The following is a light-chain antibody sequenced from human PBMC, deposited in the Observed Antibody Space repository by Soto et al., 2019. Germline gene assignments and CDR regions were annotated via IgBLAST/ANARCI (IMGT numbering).Light chain of an antibody. CDR2: KAS. CDR3: QQTYRTPRT. CDR1: QTISSW. V-gene: IGKV1-5*03. Sequence: DIQMTQSPSTLSGSVGDRVTITCRASQTISSWLAWYQQKPGKAPKLLIYKASTLKSGVPSRFSGSGSGTDFTLTISSLQPEDFATYYCQQTYRTPRTFGQGTKVDI. J-gene: IGKJ1*01.